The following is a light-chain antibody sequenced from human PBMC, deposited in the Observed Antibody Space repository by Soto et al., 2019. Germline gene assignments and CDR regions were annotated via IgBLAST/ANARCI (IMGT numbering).Light chain of an antibody. V-gene: IGKV1-33*01. J-gene: IGKJ4*01. CDR2: DAS. CDR1: QDVRSS. CDR3: QQFGYLPLT. Sequence: IQMTQSPSSLSASVGDSVTITCQASQDVRSSVNWYQQKPGRAPKLLIYDASNLETGVPSRFSGSGSGTDFTFNISSLQPEDIATYFCQQFGYLPLTFGGGTKLESK.